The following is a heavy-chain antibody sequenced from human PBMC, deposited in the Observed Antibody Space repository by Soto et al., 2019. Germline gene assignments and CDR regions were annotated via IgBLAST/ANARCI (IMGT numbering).Heavy chain of an antibody. J-gene: IGHJ6*02. D-gene: IGHD3-9*01. CDR2: ITGRGGYT. Sequence: EVQLLESGGGLVQPGGSLRLSCAASGFTFSSYAMSWVRQAPGKGLEWVSDITGRGGYTFYADSVTGRFTISRDNSKNTLYLQMSSLRAEDTAVYYCAKERYYDILTGPENYYYHYGMDVWGQGTTVTVSS. V-gene: IGHV3-23*01. CDR1: GFTFSSYA. CDR3: AKERYYDILTGPENYYYHYGMDV.